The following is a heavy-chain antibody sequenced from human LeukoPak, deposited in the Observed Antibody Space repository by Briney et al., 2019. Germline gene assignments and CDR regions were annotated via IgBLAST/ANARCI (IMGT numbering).Heavy chain of an antibody. CDR1: GFTFSDYY. CDR3: ARAQYYLDS. Sequence: GGSLRLSCAASGFTFSDYYMSWIRQAPGKGLEWVSYISSSSSNRNYADSVKGRFTISRDNAKNSLYLQMTSLRAEDTAVYYCARAQYYLDSWGQGTLVTVSS. J-gene: IGHJ4*02. V-gene: IGHV3-11*06. CDR2: ISSSSSNR.